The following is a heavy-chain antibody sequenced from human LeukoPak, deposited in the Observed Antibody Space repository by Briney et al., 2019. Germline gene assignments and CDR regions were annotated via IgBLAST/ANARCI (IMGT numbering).Heavy chain of an antibody. V-gene: IGHV3-21*01. Sequence: GGSLRLSCAASGFTFSTYSMKWVRQAPGKGLEWVSSISSSSSYIYYADSVKGRFTISRDNAKNSLYLQMNSLRAEDTAVYYCARVWKYYYDSSGYCDYWGQGTLVTVSS. CDR2: ISSSSSYI. J-gene: IGHJ4*02. CDR1: GFTFSTYS. D-gene: IGHD3-22*01. CDR3: ARVWKYYYDSSGYCDY.